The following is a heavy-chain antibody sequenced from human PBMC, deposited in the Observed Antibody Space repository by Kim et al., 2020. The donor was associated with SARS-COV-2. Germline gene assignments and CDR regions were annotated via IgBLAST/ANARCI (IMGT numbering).Heavy chain of an antibody. Sequence: GGSLRLSCAASGFTFSSYGMHWVRQAPGKGLEWVAVIWYDGSNKYYADSVKGRFTISRDNSKNTLYLQMNSLRAEDTAVYYCARDQRPQHGSSRPSVYYYGMDVWGQGTTVTVSS. CDR1: GFTFSSYG. J-gene: IGHJ6*02. D-gene: IGHD6-13*01. CDR3: ARDQRPQHGSSRPSVYYYGMDV. CDR2: IWYDGSNK. V-gene: IGHV3-33*01.